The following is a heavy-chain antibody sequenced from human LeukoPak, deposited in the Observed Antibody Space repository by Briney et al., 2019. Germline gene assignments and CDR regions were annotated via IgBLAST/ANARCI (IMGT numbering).Heavy chain of an antibody. CDR2: IKQDGSEK. V-gene: IGHV3-7*01. CDR1: GFTFSSYW. CDR3: ARVYRDFDWLSEYYFDY. Sequence: GGSLRLSCAASGFTFSSYWMGWVRQAPGKGLEWVANIKQDGSEKYYVDSVKGRFTISRDNAKNSLYLQMNSLRAEDTAVYYCARVYRDFDWLSEYYFDYWGQGTLVTVSS. J-gene: IGHJ4*02. D-gene: IGHD3-9*01.